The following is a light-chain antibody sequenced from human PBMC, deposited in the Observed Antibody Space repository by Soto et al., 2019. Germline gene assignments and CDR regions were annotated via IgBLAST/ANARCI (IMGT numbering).Light chain of an antibody. V-gene: IGKV4-1*01. Sequence: DIVMTQSPDSLAVSLGERATINCKSSQNVLYSPNNKNYLAWYQQKPGQPPKLLVYWASTRESGVPDRFSGSGSVTDFTLTISSLQDEDVALYYCQQYYATPRTFGQGTKVEIK. J-gene: IGKJ1*01. CDR1: QNVLYSPNNKNY. CDR2: WAS. CDR3: QQYYATPRT.